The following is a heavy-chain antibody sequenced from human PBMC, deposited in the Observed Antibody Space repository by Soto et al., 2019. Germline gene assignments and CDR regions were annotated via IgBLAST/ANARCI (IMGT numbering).Heavy chain of an antibody. D-gene: IGHD3-22*01. V-gene: IGHV1-2*02. CDR1: GYTFTGNY. CDR2: INPRNGAT. J-gene: IGHJ4*02. CDR3: ARGRYYYDSSGYDQEYYFDY. Sequence: GASVKVSCKASGYTFTGNYMHWVRQAPGQGLEWMGWINPRNGATKYAQNFQGRVTLTWDTSITTAYMDLSRLRSDDTAVYYCARGRYYYDSSGYDQEYYFDYWGQSTLVTVSS.